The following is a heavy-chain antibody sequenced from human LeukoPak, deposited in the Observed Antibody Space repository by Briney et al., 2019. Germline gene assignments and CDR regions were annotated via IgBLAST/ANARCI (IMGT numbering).Heavy chain of an antibody. CDR3: AGRGHRYSRD. CDR1: GDSVSSGY. CDR2: ISDSGIT. V-gene: IGHV4-4*09. J-gene: IGHJ1*01. Sequence: SETLSLTCTVFGDSVSSGYWTWIRHSPGKGLEWIGYISDSGITDYNPSLKSRLTISVDTSNNQFSLNLNSVTAADTAVYYCAGRGHRYSRDWGQGILVTVSS. D-gene: IGHD2-15*01.